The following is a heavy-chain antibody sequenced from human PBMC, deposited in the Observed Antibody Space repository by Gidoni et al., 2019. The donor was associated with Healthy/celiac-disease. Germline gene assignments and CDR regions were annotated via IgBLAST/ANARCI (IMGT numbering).Heavy chain of an antibody. CDR2: LHTNTGNP. Sequence: TSDTGHWVRQAPGQGLEWMGWLHTNTGNPTYAQGFTGRFVFSLATSVSTAYLQISSLEAEDTAVYYCAAGGKGCNNSNWFDPWGQGTLVTVSS. V-gene: IGHV7-4-1*02. J-gene: IGHJ5*02. D-gene: IGHD2-2*02. CDR1: TSDT. CDR3: AAGGKGCNNSNWFDP.